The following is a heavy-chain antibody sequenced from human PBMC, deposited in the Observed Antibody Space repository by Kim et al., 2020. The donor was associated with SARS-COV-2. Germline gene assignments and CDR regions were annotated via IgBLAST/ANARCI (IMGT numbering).Heavy chain of an antibody. CDR1: GYSFTSYW. D-gene: IGHD3-3*01. CDR3: ACRGDYDFWSGYYLGIFPENAFDI. J-gene: IGHJ3*02. V-gene: IGHV5-10-1*01. CDR2: IDPSDSYT. Sequence: GESLKISCKGSGYSFTSYWISWVRQMPGKGLEWMGRIDPSDSYTNYSPSFQGHVTISADKSISTAYLQWSSLKASDTAMYYCACRGDYDFWSGYYLGIFPENAFDIWGQGTMVTVSS.